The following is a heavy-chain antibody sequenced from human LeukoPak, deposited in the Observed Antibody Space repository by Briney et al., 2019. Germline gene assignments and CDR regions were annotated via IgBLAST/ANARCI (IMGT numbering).Heavy chain of an antibody. V-gene: IGHV3-11*03. CDR1: GFTFSDYY. D-gene: IGHD3-16*01. CDR3: ARSRGATH. CDR2: IGGSSGYT. Sequence: PGGSLRLSCAASGFTFSDYYMSWIRQAPGEGLEWVSYIGGSSGYTDYAGSVKGRFTISRDNAKNSLYLEMTSLRPEDTAVYYCARSRGATHWGQGTLVTVSS. J-gene: IGHJ4*02.